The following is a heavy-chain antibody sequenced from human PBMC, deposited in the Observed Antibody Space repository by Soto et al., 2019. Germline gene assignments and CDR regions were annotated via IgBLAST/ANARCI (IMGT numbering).Heavy chain of an antibody. Sequence: GGSLRLSCAASGFTFSNYAMTWVRQAPGKGLELVSTICGSGGSTSYADSVKGRFTISRDNSKNTLYLQMNSLRAEDTAVYYCASNRRSGYDRYYYGMDVWGQGTTVTVSS. J-gene: IGHJ6*02. CDR3: ASNRRSGYDRYYYGMDV. D-gene: IGHD5-12*01. V-gene: IGHV3-23*01. CDR2: ICGSGGST. CDR1: GFTFSNYA.